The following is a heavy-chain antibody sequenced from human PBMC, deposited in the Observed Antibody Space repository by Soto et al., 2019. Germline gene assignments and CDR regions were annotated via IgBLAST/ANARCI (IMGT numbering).Heavy chain of an antibody. CDR3: ARDRRLSQLLYDGMDV. J-gene: IGHJ6*02. CDR2: IVPIVDTS. V-gene: IGHV1-69*13. CDR1: GGTFSSYA. Sequence: SVKVSCKTSGGTFSSYAISWVRQAPGQGLEWMGGIVPIVDTSTYAQKFQGRVTITADESTITVYMELRSLRSDDTAVYYCARDRRLSQLLYDGMDVWGQGTTVTVSS. D-gene: IGHD2-2*01.